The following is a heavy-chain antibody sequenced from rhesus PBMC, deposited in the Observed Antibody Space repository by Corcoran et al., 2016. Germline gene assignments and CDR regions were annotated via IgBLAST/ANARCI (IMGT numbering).Heavy chain of an antibody. CDR3: VRDRSNGWYEAFAF. D-gene: IGHD6-31*01. Sequence: QVQLQESGPGLVKPSETLSVTCAVSGGSISSSYWSWIRQAPGKGLEWIGYIYGSGSSTNYNPSLKSRVTISKDTSKNQFSLKLSSVTAADTADYYCVRDRSNGWYEAFAFWGQGLRVTVSS. CDR2: IYGSGSST. V-gene: IGHV4-169*02. CDR1: GGSISSSY. J-gene: IGHJ3*01.